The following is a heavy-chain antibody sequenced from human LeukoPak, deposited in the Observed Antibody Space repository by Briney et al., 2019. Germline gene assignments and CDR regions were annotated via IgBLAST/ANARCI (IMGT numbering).Heavy chain of an antibody. CDR2: IWYDGTKE. J-gene: IGHJ4*02. CDR3: ARDPRTYSSPFYFDS. CDR1: GFFFSVHG. Sequence: GGSLRLSCAASGFFFSVHGMHWVRQAPGKGLEWVALIWYDGTKEFYADSVKGRFTVSRDNSKDTLYLQMHSLRAEDSAVYYCARDPRTYSSPFYFDSWGQGTLVTVSS. D-gene: IGHD5-12*01. V-gene: IGHV3-33*01.